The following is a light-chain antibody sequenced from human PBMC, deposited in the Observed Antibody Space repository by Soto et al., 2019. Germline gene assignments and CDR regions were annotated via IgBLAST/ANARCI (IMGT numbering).Light chain of an antibody. Sequence: EIVLTQSPGTLSLSPGERATLSCRASQSVSSNYLAWYQQKPRQAPSLLIDGASSRATGIPDRFSGSGSGTDFTLTISRLEPEDFGMYYCQQYGTSAPITFGQGTRVE. CDR1: QSVSSNY. CDR2: GAS. V-gene: IGKV3-20*01. J-gene: IGKJ5*01. CDR3: QQYGTSAPIT.